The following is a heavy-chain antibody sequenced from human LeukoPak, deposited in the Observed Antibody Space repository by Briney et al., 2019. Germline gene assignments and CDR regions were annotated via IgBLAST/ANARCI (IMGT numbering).Heavy chain of an antibody. V-gene: IGHV4-4*02. Sequence: SETLSLTCAVSGGXISSSNCWSWVRQPPGKELEWIGEIYHSGSTNYNPSLKSRVTISVDKSKNQFSLKLSSVTAADTAVYYCARDKVATIGNWFDPWGQGTLVTVSS. D-gene: IGHD5-12*01. J-gene: IGHJ5*02. CDR3: ARDKVATIGNWFDP. CDR1: GGXISSSNC. CDR2: IYHSGST.